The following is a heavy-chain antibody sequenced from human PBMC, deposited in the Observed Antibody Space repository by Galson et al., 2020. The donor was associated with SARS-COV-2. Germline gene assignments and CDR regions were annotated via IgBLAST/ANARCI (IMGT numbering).Heavy chain of an antibody. Sequence: SQTLSLTCAISGDSVSSHSATWNWIRQSPSRGLEWLGRTYYRARWYEDYGVSVKSRIIISPDTSKNQFSLQLNSVTPEDTAIYYCARDHLWSGTYYTTGFDSWGQGTLVTVSS. J-gene: IGHJ4*02. V-gene: IGHV6-1*01. CDR3: ARDHLWSGTYYTTGFDS. CDR2: TYYRARWYE. CDR1: GDSVSSHSAT. D-gene: IGHD1-26*01.